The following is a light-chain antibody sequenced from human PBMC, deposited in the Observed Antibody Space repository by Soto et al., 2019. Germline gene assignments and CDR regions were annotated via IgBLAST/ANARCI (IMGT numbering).Light chain of an antibody. Sequence: EIVMTQSPATLSVSPGERANLSCRASQSVSSNLAWYQQKPGQAPRLLIYGASTRATGIPARFSGSGSGTEFTLTISSLQSEDFAVYYCQQYNNWRGAFGQGTKVDIK. CDR3: QQYNNWRGA. CDR2: GAS. J-gene: IGKJ1*01. V-gene: IGKV3-15*01. CDR1: QSVSSN.